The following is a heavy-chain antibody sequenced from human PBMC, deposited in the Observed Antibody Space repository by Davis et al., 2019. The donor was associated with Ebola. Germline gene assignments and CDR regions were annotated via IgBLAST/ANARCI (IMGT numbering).Heavy chain of an antibody. CDR1: GFTFSYYW. D-gene: IGHD3-9*01. CDR3: ARGGRWYDIMTEASVMDV. J-gene: IGHJ6*03. V-gene: IGHV3-74*01. Sequence: HTGGSLRLSCEASGFTFSYYWMHWVRQAPGKGLVWVSRINSEATSTSYAESVKGRFTISRVNAKNTLYLQMNSLRDEDTAVYYCARGGRWYDIMTEASVMDVWGKGTAVTVSS. CDR2: INSEATST.